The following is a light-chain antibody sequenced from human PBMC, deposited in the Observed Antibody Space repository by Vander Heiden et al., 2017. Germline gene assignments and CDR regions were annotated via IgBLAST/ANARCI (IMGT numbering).Light chain of an antibody. CDR1: ALPKKY. J-gene: IGLJ3*02. CDR2: DDS. Sequence: SYELTQPPSVSVSPGQTARITCSGDALPKKYAYCYQQKSGQAPVLVIYDDSKRPSGIPERFSGSSSGTMSTLTISRAHVEDEADYYCYSTDNSCNHSWVFGGGTKLTVL. V-gene: IGLV3-10*01. CDR3: YSTDNSCNHSWV.